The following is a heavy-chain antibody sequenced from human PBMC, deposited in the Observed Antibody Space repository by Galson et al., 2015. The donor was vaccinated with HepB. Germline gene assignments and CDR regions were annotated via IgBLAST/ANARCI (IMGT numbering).Heavy chain of an antibody. V-gene: IGHV1-8*01. CDR3: ASGGYCSSTSCYTLHYYYGMEV. Sequence: SVKVSCKASGYTFTRSDINWVRQATGQGLEWLGWMDPNSGNTGYAQEFQGRVTMTRNTSISTAYMELSSLRSEDTAGYYCASGGYCSSTSCYTLHYYYGMEVWGQGTTVSVSS. D-gene: IGHD2-2*02. CDR2: MDPNSGNT. CDR1: GYTFTRSD. J-gene: IGHJ6*02.